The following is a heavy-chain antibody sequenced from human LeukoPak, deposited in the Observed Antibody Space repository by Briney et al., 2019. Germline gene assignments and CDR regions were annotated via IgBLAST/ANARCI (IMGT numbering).Heavy chain of an antibody. CDR2: ISGSGGST. CDR1: GFTFGSFW. CDR3: AKAWGPDDSSASNFDY. V-gene: IGHV3-23*01. D-gene: IGHD3-22*01. J-gene: IGHJ4*02. Sequence: GGSLRLSCAASGFTFGSFWMSWVRQSPGEGLEWVSCISGSGGSTYYAESVKGRFTISRDNSKNTLYLQMNSLRAEDTAVYYCAKAWGPDDSSASNFDYCGQGTLVTVSS.